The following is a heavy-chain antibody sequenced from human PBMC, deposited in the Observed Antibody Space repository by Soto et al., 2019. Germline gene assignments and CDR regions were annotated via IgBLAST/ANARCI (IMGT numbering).Heavy chain of an antibody. CDR1: GDSINSYY. V-gene: IGHV4-59*01. Sequence: PSETLSLTCTVSGDSINSYYWSWIRQPPGKGLEWIGYIYYTGTTNYNPSLKSRVTISVDRSKNQFSLRLSSMTAADTAVYFCARGQQLLRYWGQGTLVTVSS. CDR2: IYYTGTT. CDR3: ARGQQLLRY. J-gene: IGHJ4*02. D-gene: IGHD2-15*01.